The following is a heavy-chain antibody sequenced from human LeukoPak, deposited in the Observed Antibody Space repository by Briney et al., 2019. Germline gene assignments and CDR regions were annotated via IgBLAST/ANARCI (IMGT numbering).Heavy chain of an antibody. J-gene: IGHJ4*02. Sequence: GGSLRLSCAASGFTFSSYGMHWVRQAPGKGLEWVAVISYDGSNKYYADSVKGRITISRDNSKNTLYLQMNSLRAEDTAVYYCAKETLVVAALGYWGQGTLVTVSS. V-gene: IGHV3-30*18. D-gene: IGHD2-15*01. CDR1: GFTFSSYG. CDR3: AKETLVVAALGY. CDR2: ISYDGSNK.